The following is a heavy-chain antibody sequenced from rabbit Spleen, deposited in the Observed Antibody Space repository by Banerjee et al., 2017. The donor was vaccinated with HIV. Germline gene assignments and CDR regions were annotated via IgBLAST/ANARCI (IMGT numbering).Heavy chain of an antibody. Sequence: QEQLVESGGGLVQPEGSLTLTCKASGFSFSNKAVMCWVRQAPGKGLEWIAYVDGGSSSTTYYANWAKGRFTISKASSTTVTLQMTSLTAADTATYFCARDTSNDDFGLDLWGQGPWSPS. D-gene: IGHD1-1*01. CDR2: VDGGSSSTT. V-gene: IGHV1S45*01. J-gene: IGHJ3*01. CDR3: ARDTSNDDFGLDL. CDR1: GFSFSNKAV.